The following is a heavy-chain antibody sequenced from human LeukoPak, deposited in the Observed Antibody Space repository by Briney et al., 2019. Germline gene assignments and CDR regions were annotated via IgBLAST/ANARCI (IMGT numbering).Heavy chain of an antibody. CDR3: ARDSRSRRNFDY. Sequence: SETLSLTCAVYGGSFSSYYWSWIRQPPGKGLEWIGEINHSGSTNYNPSLKSRVTISVDTSKNQFSLKLSSVTAADTAVYYCARDSRSRRNFDYWGQGTLVTVSS. CDR1: GGSFSSYY. D-gene: IGHD6-13*01. J-gene: IGHJ4*02. V-gene: IGHV4-34*01. CDR2: INHSGST.